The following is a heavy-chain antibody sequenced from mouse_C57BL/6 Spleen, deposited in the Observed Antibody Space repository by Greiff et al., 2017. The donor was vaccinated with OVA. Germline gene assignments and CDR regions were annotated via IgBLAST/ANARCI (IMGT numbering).Heavy chain of an antibody. CDR3: ARTGTGY. D-gene: IGHD4-1*01. CDR1: GFTFSSYA. CDR2: ISDGGSYT. J-gene: IGHJ2*01. Sequence: EVQLVESGGGLVKPGGSLKLSCAASGFTFSSYAMSWVRQTPEKRLEWVATISDGGSYTYYPDNVKGRFTISRDNAKNNLYLQMSHLKSEDPAMYYCARTGTGYWGQGTTLTVSS. V-gene: IGHV5-4*01.